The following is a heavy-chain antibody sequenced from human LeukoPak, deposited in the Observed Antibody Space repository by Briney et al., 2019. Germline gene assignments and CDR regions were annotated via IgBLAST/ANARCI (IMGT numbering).Heavy chain of an antibody. CDR3: ARDRYFDY. CDR2: IYSGGST. V-gene: IGHV3-53*01. CDR1: GFTVSSNY. J-gene: IGHJ4*02. Sequence: GGSLRLSCVASGFTVSSNYMSWVRQAPGKGLEWVSVIYSGGSTYYADSVKGRFTISRDNSKNTLYHQMNSLRAEDTAVYYCARDRYFDYWGQGTLVTVSS.